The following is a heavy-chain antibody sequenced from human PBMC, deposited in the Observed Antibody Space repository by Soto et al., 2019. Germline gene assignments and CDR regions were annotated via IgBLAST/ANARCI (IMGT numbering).Heavy chain of an antibody. Sequence: LRLSCVASGFTFSDYAMTWVRQAPGNGLVWVSVISATGATTYYADSVRGRFTISRDNSKNTLNLQMNDLRVEDTAVIYCAKGRKSTEKDIAVMLAAASSIQHWGQGTMVTFSS. CDR3: AKGRKSTEKDIAVMLAAASSIQH. V-gene: IGHV3-23*01. D-gene: IGHD2-15*01. CDR2: ISATGATT. J-gene: IGHJ1*01. CDR1: GFTFSDYA.